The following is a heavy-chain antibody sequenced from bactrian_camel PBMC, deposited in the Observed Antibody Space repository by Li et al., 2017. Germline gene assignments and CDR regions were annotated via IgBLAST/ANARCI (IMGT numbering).Heavy chain of an antibody. D-gene: IGHD3*01. CDR3: TTRQWVAAGPDY. Sequence: HVQLVESGGGSVQAGGSLKLSCEFSEYAASTNCMTWFRQAPGKEREAVASIYTGAGHTYYADSVKGRFTISRDNAKNTVYLQMNGLKSEDTGLYYCTTRQWVAAGPDYWGQGTQVTVS. CDR2: IYTGAGHT. J-gene: IGHJ4*01. CDR1: EYAASTNC. V-gene: IGHV3S1*01.